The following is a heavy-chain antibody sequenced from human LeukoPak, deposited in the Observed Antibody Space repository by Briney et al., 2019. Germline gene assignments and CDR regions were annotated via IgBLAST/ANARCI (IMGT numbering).Heavy chain of an antibody. CDR1: GGSISSYY. CDR3: ARVYYGRTYDYWYFDL. D-gene: IGHD3-10*01. V-gene: IGHV4-59*01. Sequence: SETLSLTCTVSGGSISSYYWSWIRQPPGKGLEWIGYIFYSGSTNYNPSLKSRVTISVDTSKNQFSLKLSSVTAADTAVYFCARVYYGRTYDYWYFDLWGRGTLVTVSS. CDR2: IFYSGST. J-gene: IGHJ2*01.